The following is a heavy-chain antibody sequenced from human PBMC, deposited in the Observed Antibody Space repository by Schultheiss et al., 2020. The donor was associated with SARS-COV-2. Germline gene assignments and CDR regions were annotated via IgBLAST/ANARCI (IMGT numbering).Heavy chain of an antibody. D-gene: IGHD4-11*01. CDR3: ARANVDHSKSRSLGDFDY. J-gene: IGHJ4*02. CDR1: GFTFSSYG. CDR2: INSDGNST. Sequence: GGSLRLSCAASGFTFSSYGMHWVRQAPGKGLEWVSRINSDGNSTSYADSVKGRFTVSRDNAKNTLYLQMSSLRAEDTAIYYCARANVDHSKSRSLGDFDYWGQGTLVTVSS. V-gene: IGHV3-74*01.